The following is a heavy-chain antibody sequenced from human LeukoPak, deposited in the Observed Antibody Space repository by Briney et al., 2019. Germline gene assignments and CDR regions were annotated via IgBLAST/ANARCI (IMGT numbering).Heavy chain of an antibody. CDR2: ISGSGGST. V-gene: IGHV3-23*01. D-gene: IGHD3-10*01. Sequence: GGSLRLSCAASGFTFSSYEMNWVRQAPGKGLEWVSAISGSGGSTYYADSVKGRFTISRDNSKNTLYLQMNSLRAEDTAVYYCAKGGSVSSSNYWGQGTLVTVSS. CDR1: GFTFSSYE. CDR3: AKGGSVSSSNY. J-gene: IGHJ4*02.